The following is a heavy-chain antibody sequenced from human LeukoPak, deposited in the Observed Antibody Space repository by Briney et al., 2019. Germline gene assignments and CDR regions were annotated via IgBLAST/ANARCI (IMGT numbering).Heavy chain of an antibody. D-gene: IGHD5-24*01. J-gene: IGHJ4*02. CDR2: IYYSGST. V-gene: IGHV4-59*01. CDR1: GGSISSYY. CDR3: ARVGMATSFKYYFDY. Sequence: SETLSLTCTVSGGSISSYYWSWIRQPPGKGLEWIGYIYYSGSTNYNPSLKSRVTISVDTSKNQFSLKLSSVTAADTAVYYCARVGMATSFKYYFDYWGQGTLVTVSS.